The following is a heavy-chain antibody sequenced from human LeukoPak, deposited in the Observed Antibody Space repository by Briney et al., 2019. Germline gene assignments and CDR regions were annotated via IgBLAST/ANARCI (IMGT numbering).Heavy chain of an antibody. CDR2: IYTSGNT. CDR1: GGSISSYY. CDR3: ARQPLGAWYYLDY. J-gene: IGHJ4*02. Sequence: SETLSLTCTVSGGSISSYYWSWIRQPPGKGLEWIGYIYTSGNTNYNPSLKSRVTISVDTSKNQFSLRLSSVTAADTAVYYCARQPLGAWYYLDYWGQGTLVTVSS. V-gene: IGHV4-4*09. D-gene: IGHD3-16*01.